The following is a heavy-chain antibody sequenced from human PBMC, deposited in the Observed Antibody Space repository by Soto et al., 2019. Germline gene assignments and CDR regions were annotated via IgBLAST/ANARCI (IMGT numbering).Heavy chain of an antibody. V-gene: IGHV2-5*02. J-gene: IGHJ3*01. CDR2: LYSDDHN. Sequence: SGPTLVTPTQTLTLTCTFSGFSLSTSGVGVSRIRHPPGKTLEWLAALYSDDHNRYKSSLKISVTITKDTPKNQMVLRITTMQPVDTAKYYCYHRHHEKGPAFDVWSQGTIETGSS. CDR1: GFSLSTSGVG. CDR3: YHRHHEKGPAFDV.